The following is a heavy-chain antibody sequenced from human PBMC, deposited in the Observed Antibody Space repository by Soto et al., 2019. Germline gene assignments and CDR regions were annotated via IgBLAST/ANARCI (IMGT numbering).Heavy chain of an antibody. CDR2: IKTDGSEK. CDR3: ARVILGPGWYYDL. V-gene: IGHV3-7*01. CDR1: GFTYGSYW. J-gene: IGHJ2*01. Sequence: EGQLVESGGGWVQPGGSLRLSCAASGFTYGSYWMSWVRQAPGKRLEWVANIKTDGSEKYFVESVRGRFSISRDNAKKSLFLQMDGLRGEDTAVYYCARVILGPGWYYDLWCRGTLVTVSS. D-gene: IGHD7-27*01.